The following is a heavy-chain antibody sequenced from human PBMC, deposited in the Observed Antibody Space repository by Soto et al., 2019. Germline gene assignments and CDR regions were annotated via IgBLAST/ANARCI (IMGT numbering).Heavy chain of an antibody. V-gene: IGHV1-46*01. CDR2: INPSRATT. Sequence: QVQLVQSGAEVKKPGASMKVSCKSFGDTFSSQYIHWVRQAPGQGLEWVGLINPSRATTTISQKFHGRVNLTSDTSTRTVYMELSSLRSDDTAIYFGVGGADLEGRYNWFDPWGQGTLVTVSS. CDR1: GDTFSSQY. J-gene: IGHJ5*02. CDR3: VGGADLEGRYNWFDP. D-gene: IGHD3-3*01.